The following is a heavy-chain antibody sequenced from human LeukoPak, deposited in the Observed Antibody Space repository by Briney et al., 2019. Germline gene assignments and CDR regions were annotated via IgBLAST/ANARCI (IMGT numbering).Heavy chain of an antibody. J-gene: IGHJ6*02. Sequence: GGSLRLSCAASGFTFSSYSMNWVRQAPGKGLEWVSSISSSSSYIYYADSVKGRFTISRDNSKNTLYLQMNSLGAEDTAVYYCARGRRDDYAYYYYYGMDVWGQGTTVTVSS. CDR3: ARGRRDDYAYYYYYGMDV. CDR2: ISSSSSYI. V-gene: IGHV3-21*01. CDR1: GFTFSSYS. D-gene: IGHD4-17*01.